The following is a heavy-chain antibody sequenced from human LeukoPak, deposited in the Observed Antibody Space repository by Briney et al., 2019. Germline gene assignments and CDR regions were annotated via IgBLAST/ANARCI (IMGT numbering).Heavy chain of an antibody. CDR1: GFALSSHW. Sequence: GGSLRLSCAASGFALSSHWMTWVRQVTGRGPEWVANVNRDGSETYYLDSVKGRFTISRDSSKNTLYLQMNSLRAEDTAVYYCAKDEFYSSGSDWGQGTLVTVSS. CDR3: AKDEFYSSGSD. CDR2: VNRDGSET. V-gene: IGHV3-7*01. J-gene: IGHJ4*02. D-gene: IGHD6-19*01.